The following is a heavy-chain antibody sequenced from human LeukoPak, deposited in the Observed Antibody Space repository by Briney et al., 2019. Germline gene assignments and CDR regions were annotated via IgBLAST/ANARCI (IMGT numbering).Heavy chain of an antibody. J-gene: IGHJ5*02. V-gene: IGHV4-30-4*08. CDR2: IYFSGST. D-gene: IGHD2-2*01. Sequence: SQTLSLTCTVSGGSISSGYYYWSWIRQPPGKGLEWIGYIYFSGSTYYNPSLKSRVTISVHTSKNQFSLSLGSVTAADTAVYYCARGFCTSTNCYQEEWFDPWGRGTLVTVSS. CDR1: GGSISSGYYY. CDR3: ARGFCTSTNCYQEEWFDP.